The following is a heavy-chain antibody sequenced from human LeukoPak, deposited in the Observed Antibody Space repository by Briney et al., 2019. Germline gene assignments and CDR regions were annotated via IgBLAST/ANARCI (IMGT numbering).Heavy chain of an antibody. Sequence: ASVKVSCKASGGTFSSYAISWVRQAPGQGLEWMGGIIPMFGTANYAQKFQGRVTITADESTSTAYMELSSLRSEDTAVYYCARDLNGEYYYGSGSYGLFDYWGQGTLVTVSS. D-gene: IGHD3-10*01. CDR3: ARDLNGEYYYGSGSYGLFDY. CDR1: GGTFSSYA. J-gene: IGHJ4*02. CDR2: IIPMFGTA. V-gene: IGHV1-69*13.